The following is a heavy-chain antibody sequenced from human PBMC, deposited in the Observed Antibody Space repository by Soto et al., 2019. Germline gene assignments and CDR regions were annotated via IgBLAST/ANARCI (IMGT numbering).Heavy chain of an antibody. CDR1: GFSFGRYA. V-gene: IGHV3-30-3*01. CDR3: AREYLDYGPDV. J-gene: IGHJ6*02. Sequence: GAPRLSCAASGFSFGRYAMRWVRQAPGKGLEWVASIPYDGGNRKYADSVKGRFTISRDNAKDMLYLHMSSLGPDDTSVYYCAREYLDYGPDVWGQGTSVTVSS. CDR2: IPYDGGNR.